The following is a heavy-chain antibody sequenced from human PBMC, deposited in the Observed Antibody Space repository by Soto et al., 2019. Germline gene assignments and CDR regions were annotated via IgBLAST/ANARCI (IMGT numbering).Heavy chain of an antibody. CDR2: IYYSGST. J-gene: IGHJ4*02. Sequence: QLQLQESGPGLVKPSETLSLTCTVSGGSISSSSYYWGWIRQPPGKGLEWIGSIYYSGSTYYKPSLKSRVTISVDTSKNQFSLKLSSVTAADTAVYYCARHFGGWHYYLDYWGQGTLVTVSS. CDR1: GGSISSSSYY. CDR3: ARHFGGWHYYLDY. V-gene: IGHV4-39*01. D-gene: IGHD6-19*01.